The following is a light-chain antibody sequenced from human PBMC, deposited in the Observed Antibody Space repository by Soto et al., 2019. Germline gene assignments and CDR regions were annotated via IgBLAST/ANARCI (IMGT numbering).Light chain of an antibody. CDR1: QTISSW. J-gene: IGKJ1*01. V-gene: IGKV1-5*03. CDR3: QHYNSYSEA. Sequence: DIQMTQSPSTLSGSVGDRVTITCRASQTISSWLAWYQQKPGKAPKLLIYKVSTLHSGVPSRFSGSGSGTEFTLTISSLQPDDFATYYCQHYNSYSEAFGQGTKVDIK. CDR2: KVS.